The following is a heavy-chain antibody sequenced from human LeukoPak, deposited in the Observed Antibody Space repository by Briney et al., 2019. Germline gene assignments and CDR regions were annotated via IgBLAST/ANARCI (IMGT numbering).Heavy chain of an antibody. D-gene: IGHD7-27*01. Sequence: SETLSLTCAVYGGSFSGYYWSWIRQPPGKGLEWIGEINHSGSTNYNPSLESRVTISVDTSKNQFSLKLSSVTAADTAVYYCARYWGDYFDYWGQGTLVTVSS. CDR3: ARYWGDYFDY. J-gene: IGHJ4*02. CDR2: INHSGST. V-gene: IGHV4-34*01. CDR1: GGSFSGYY.